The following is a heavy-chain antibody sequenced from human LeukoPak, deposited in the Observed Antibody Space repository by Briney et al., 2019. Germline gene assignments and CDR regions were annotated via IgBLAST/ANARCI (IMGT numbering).Heavy chain of an antibody. CDR3: TKSAVPNYWYFDL. CDR1: GYNFANYW. D-gene: IGHD1-1*01. Sequence: PGESLKISCKGSGYNFANYWIGWVRQMPGKGLEWVGIIYPGDSDTTYSPSFHGHVTISVDTSIGTAYLQWSSLKASDTAIYYCTKSAVPNYWYFDLWGRGTLVTVSS. V-gene: IGHV5-51*01. CDR2: IYPGDSDT. J-gene: IGHJ2*01.